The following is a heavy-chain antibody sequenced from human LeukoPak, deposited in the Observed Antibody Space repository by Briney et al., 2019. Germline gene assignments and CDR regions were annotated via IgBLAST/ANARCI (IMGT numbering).Heavy chain of an antibody. CDR1: GGSICSYY. Sequence: SETLSLTCTVSGGSICSYYWSWIRQPPGKGLEWIGYIYYSGSTNYNPSLKSRVTISVDTSKNQFSLKLSSVTAADTAVYYCARHTPKLLWFGEFDYWGQGTLVTVSS. V-gene: IGHV4-59*08. J-gene: IGHJ4*02. CDR2: IYYSGST. D-gene: IGHD3-10*01. CDR3: ARHTPKLLWFGEFDY.